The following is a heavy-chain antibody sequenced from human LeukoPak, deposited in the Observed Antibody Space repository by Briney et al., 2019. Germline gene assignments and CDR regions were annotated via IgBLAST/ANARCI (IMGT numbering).Heavy chain of an antibody. Sequence: GESPDISCKGSGYTFTNYWIGWVRQMPGKGLEWMGIIYPGDSDTRYSPSFQGQVTISVDKSINTAYLQWSTLEASDTAMYYCARTNCGGDCGFDYWGQGTLVTVSS. D-gene: IGHD2-21*02. CDR2: IYPGDSDT. CDR1: GYTFTNYW. J-gene: IGHJ4*02. V-gene: IGHV5-51*01. CDR3: ARTNCGGDCGFDY.